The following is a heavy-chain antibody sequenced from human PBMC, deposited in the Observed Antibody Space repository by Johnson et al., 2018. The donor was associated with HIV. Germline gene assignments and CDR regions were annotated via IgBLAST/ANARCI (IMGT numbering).Heavy chain of an antibody. J-gene: IGHJ3*02. CDR3: TRTRKEYCSGGSCYGVTFDI. Sequence: QVQVVESGGGLIQPGGSLRLSCAASGFTFSSYGMHWVRQAPGKGLEWVAFIRYDGSNKYYADSVKGRFTISRDNSKNTLFLQMNSLKTEDTAVYYCTRTRKEYCSGGSCYGVTFDIWGQGTMVTVSS. CDR2: IRYDGSNK. CDR1: GFTFSSYG. D-gene: IGHD2-15*01. V-gene: IGHV3-30*02.